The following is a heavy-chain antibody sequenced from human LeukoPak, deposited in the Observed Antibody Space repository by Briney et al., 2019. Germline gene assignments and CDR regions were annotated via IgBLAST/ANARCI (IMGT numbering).Heavy chain of an antibody. CDR2: MNPNSGNT. V-gene: IGHV1-8*01. CDR1: GYTFTSYD. D-gene: IGHD3-9*01. J-gene: IGHJ5*02. CDR3: ARASLRYFDWLPPRGWFDP. Sequence: ASVKVSCKASGYTFTSYDINWVRQATGQGLEWMGWMNPNSGNTGYAQKFQGRVTMTRNTSICTAYMELSSLRSEDTAVYYCARASLRYFDWLPPRGWFDPWGQGTLVTVSS.